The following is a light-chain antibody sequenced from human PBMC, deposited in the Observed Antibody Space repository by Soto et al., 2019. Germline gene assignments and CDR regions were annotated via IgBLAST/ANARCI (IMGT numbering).Light chain of an antibody. CDR3: QKYNSAPPFT. CDR2: AAS. J-gene: IGKJ3*01. Sequence: DIQMTQSPSSLSASVGDRVTITCRASQGISNYLAWYQQKPGKVPKLLIYAASTLQSGVPSRFSGSASGTDFTLTISSLQPEDVATYYCQKYNSAPPFTFGPGTKVDIK. CDR1: QGISNY. V-gene: IGKV1-27*01.